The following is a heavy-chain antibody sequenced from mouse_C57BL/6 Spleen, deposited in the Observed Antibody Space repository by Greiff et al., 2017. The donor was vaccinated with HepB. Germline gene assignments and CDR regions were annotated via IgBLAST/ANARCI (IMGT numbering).Heavy chain of an antibody. Sequence: EVKLMESEGGLVQPGRSMKLSCTASGFTFSDYYMAWVRQVPEKGLEWVANINYDGSSTYYLDSLKSRFIISRDNAKNILYLQMSSLKSEDTATYYCARVGGNYYFDYWGQGTTLTVSS. J-gene: IGHJ2*01. CDR3: ARVGGNYYFDY. V-gene: IGHV5-16*01. D-gene: IGHD2-1*01. CDR2: INYDGSST. CDR1: GFTFSDYY.